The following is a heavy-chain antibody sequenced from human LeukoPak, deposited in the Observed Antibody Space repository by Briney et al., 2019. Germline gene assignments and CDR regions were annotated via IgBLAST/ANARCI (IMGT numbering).Heavy chain of an antibody. Sequence: GGSLRLSCAASGFTFSDYHMDWVRQAPGKGLEWIGSSRNKASSYTTEYAASVKGRFTISRDDLKKSLYLQMNSLKSEDTAVYYCVSSRGRSWSDFDSWGQGTLVTVSS. CDR2: SRNKASSYTT. CDR3: VSSRGRSWSDFDS. D-gene: IGHD6-13*01. J-gene: IGHJ4*02. V-gene: IGHV3-72*01. CDR1: GFTFSDYH.